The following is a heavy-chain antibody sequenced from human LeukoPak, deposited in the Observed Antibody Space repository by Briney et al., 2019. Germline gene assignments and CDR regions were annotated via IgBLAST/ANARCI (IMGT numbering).Heavy chain of an antibody. CDR3: VRLTWLFTADVSQTGFEY. CDR1: GFTFSSYG. D-gene: IGHD2-8*02. CDR2: IRYDGSNK. V-gene: IGHV3-30*02. J-gene: IGHJ4*02. Sequence: GGSLKLSCAASGFTFSSYGMQWVRQAPGKGLEWVAFIRYDGSNKYHADSAKGRFTISRDNSKNTLYLQMKSLRAEDTAVYFCVRLTWLFTADVSQTGFEYWGRGTLVAVSA.